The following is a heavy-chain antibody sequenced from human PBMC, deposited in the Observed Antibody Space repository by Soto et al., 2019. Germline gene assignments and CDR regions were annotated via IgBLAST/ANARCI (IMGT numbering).Heavy chain of an antibody. D-gene: IGHD2-2*01. CDR1: GYSFTSYW. CDR3: ARSIVVVPAAMDSPYYMDV. CDR2: IYPGDSDT. Sequence: GESLKISCKGSGYSFTSYWIGWVRQMPRKGLEWMGIIYPGDSDTRYSPSFQGQVTISADKSISTAYLQWSSLKASDTAMYYCARSIVVVPAAMDSPYYMDVWGKGTTVTVSS. J-gene: IGHJ6*03. V-gene: IGHV5-51*01.